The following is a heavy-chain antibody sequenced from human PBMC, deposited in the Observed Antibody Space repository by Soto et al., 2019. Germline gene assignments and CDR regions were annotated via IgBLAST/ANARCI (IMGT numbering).Heavy chain of an antibody. Sequence: QVQLQESGPGLVKPSGTLSLTCAVSGVSISSNNWWSWVRQPPGKGLEWIGEMYHTRSTNYNPSLKSRVTISVDKSKNHFSLELNSVTAADTAVYYCARSSRYQYDSSEGNFDYWGQGTLVTVSS. V-gene: IGHV4-4*02. J-gene: IGHJ4*02. CDR3: ARSSRYQYDSSEGNFDY. CDR1: GVSISSNNW. D-gene: IGHD3-22*01. CDR2: MYHTRST.